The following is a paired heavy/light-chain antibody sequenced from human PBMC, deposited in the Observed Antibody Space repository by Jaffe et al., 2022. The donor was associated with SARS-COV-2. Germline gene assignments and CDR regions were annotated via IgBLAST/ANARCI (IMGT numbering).Heavy chain of an antibody. CDR1: GFTFSNYG. J-gene: IGHJ4*02. CDR2: IWYDGSNK. D-gene: IGHD3-16*02. Sequence: QVQLVESGGGVVQPGRSLRLSCAASGFTFSNYGMNWVRQAPGKGLEWVAIIWYDGSNKYYADSVKGRFTISRDNSKSMLYLQMNSLRGDDTALYYCATYRTGHYFENWGQGTLVTVSS. CDR3: ATYRTGHYFEN. V-gene: IGHV3-33*01.
Light chain of an antibody. V-gene: IGLV2-8*01. CDR3: SSYAGSNNWV. Sequence: QSALTQPPSASGSPGQSVAISCTGASSDVGGYNSVSWYQQYPGKAPKLMIYEVSKRPAGVPDRFSGSKSGNTASLTVSGLQAEDEADYYCSSYAGSNNWVFGGGTKLTVL. CDR2: EVS. CDR1: SSDVGGYNS. J-gene: IGLJ2*01.